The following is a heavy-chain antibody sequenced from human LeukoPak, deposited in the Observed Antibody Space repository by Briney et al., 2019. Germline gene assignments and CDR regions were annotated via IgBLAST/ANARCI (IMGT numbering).Heavy chain of an antibody. CDR1: GFTFSSYA. V-gene: IGHV3-23*01. Sequence: GSLRLSCAASGFTFSSYAMSWVRQAPGKGLEWVSAISGSGGSTYYADSVKGRFTISRDNSKNTLYLQMNSLRAEDTAVYYCAKDARPYYYDSSGPTFDYWGQGTLVTVSS. J-gene: IGHJ4*02. D-gene: IGHD3-22*01. CDR3: AKDARPYYYDSSGPTFDY. CDR2: ISGSGGST.